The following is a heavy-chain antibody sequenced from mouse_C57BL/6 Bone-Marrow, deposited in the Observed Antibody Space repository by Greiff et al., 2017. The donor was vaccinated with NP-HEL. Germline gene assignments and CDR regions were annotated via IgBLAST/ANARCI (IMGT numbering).Heavy chain of an antibody. D-gene: IGHD2-5*01. CDR2: INPYNGGT. Sequence: EVQLQESGPVLVKPGASVKMSCKASGYTFPDYYMHWVKQSHGKSLEWIGVINPYNGGTSYNQEFKGKATLTVDKSSSTAYMELNSLTSEDSAVYYCARRDYSNSYYFDYWGQGTTLTVSS. J-gene: IGHJ2*01. CDR1: GYTFPDYY. V-gene: IGHV1-19*01. CDR3: ARRDYSNSYYFDY.